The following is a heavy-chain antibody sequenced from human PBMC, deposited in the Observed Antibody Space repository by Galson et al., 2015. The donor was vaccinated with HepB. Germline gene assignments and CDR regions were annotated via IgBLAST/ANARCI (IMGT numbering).Heavy chain of an antibody. CDR1: GLTSSSFP. Sequence: SLRLSGAASGLTSSSFPMSWGRQAPWNGLEWVSMIVGSGTGTQNADSVTGRFTISRDNSKNTLYLQMDSLRGEDTAVYYCAKNKGAGPHYNYCMDVWGKGTTVTVSS. CDR3: AKNKGAGPHYNYCMDV. V-gene: IGHV3-23*01. J-gene: IGHJ6*03. CDR2: IVGSGTGT. D-gene: IGHD1-26*01.